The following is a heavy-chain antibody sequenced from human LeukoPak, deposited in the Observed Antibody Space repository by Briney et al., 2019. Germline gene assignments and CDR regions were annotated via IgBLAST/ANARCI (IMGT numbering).Heavy chain of an antibody. CDR1: GGTFSSYA. J-gene: IGHJ6*03. CDR3: ASQYGSGSYYHYYYYYMDV. Sequence: ASVKVSCKASGGTFSSYANSWVRQAPGQGLEWMGGIIPIFGTANYAQKFQGRVTITTDESTSTAYMELSSLRSEDTAVYYCASQYGSGSYYHYYYYYMDVWGKGTTVTVSS. V-gene: IGHV1-69*05. CDR2: IIPIFGTA. D-gene: IGHD3-10*01.